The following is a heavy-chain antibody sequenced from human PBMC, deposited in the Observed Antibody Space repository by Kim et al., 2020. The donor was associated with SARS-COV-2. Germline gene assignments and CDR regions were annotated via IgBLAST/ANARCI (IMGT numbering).Heavy chain of an antibody. D-gene: IGHD5-12*01. V-gene: IGHV5-10-1*01. CDR3: ASRVEVDTISGYDY. CDR2: IDPTDSYT. J-gene: IGHJ4*02. Sequence: GESLKISCEGSGHSYSNYWINWVRQKPGKGLEWMGRIDPTDSYTNYSPSFQGHVTISADKSTTTAYLQWSSLKASDSAMYYCASRVEVDTISGYDYWGQGTLVTVSS. CDR1: GHSYSNYW.